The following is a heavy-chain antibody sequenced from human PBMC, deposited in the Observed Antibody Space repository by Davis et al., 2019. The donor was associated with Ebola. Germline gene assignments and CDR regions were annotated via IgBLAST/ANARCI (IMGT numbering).Heavy chain of an antibody. CDR2: ISAYNGNT. V-gene: IGHV1-18*01. J-gene: IGHJ6*02. CDR3: ARVSQLEWLNEASYYYYGMDV. CDR1: GYTFTSYG. D-gene: IGHD5-12*01. Sequence: ASVKVSCKASGYTFTSYGISWVRQAPGQGLEWMGWISAYNGNTNYAQKLQGRVTMITDTSTSTAYMELRSLRSDDTAVYYYARVSQLEWLNEASYYYYGMDVWGQGTTVTVSS.